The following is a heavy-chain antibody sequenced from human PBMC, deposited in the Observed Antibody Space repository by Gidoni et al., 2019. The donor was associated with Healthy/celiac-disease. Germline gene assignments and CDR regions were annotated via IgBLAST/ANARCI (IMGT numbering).Heavy chain of an antibody. J-gene: IGHJ5*02. CDR2: ISSNGGST. V-gene: IGHV3-64D*06. CDR3: VKVGVQGVILDDP. Sequence: EVQLVESGGGLVQPGGSLGLSCSGSGFTFSSYAMHWVRQAPGKGLEYVSAISSNGGSTYYADSVKGRFTISRDNSKNTLYLQMSSLRAEDTAVYYCVKVGVQGVILDDPWGQGTLVTVSS. CDR1: GFTFSSYA. D-gene: IGHD3-10*01.